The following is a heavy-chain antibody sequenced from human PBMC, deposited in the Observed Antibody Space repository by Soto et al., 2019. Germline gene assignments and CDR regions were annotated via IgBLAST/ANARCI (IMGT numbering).Heavy chain of an antibody. D-gene: IGHD1-20*01. CDR2: IASDWSNE. J-gene: IGHJ6*02. CDR3: AKDLGVANEPAKQTWDYNALDG. CDR1: GFSFSRYA. Sequence: GGSLRLSCAASGFSFSRYAMHWVRQAPGKGLEWVALIASDWSNEYYASSVKGRFTISRDTSKNMVNLQMSSLRVDDTAVYYGAKDLGVANEPAKQTWDYNALDGWGQGTTIIFSS. V-gene: IGHV3-30*18.